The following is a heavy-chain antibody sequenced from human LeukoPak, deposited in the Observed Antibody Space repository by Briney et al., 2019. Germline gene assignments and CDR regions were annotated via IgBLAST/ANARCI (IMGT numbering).Heavy chain of an antibody. CDR3: ARQPRVVPAAIGSDY. CDR2: IDPSDSYT. J-gene: IGHJ4*02. D-gene: IGHD2-2*01. CDR1: GYSFTSYW. Sequence: GESLKISCQGSGYSFTSYWISWVRQMPGKGLEWMGRIDPSDSYTNYSPSFQGHVTISADKSISTAYLQWSSLKASDTAMYYCARQPRVVPAAIGSDYWGQGTLVTVSS. V-gene: IGHV5-10-1*01.